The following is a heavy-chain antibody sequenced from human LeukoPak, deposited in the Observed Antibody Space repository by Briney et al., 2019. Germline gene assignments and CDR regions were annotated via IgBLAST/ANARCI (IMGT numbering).Heavy chain of an antibody. Sequence: GALRLSCAASGFTFSSYAMSWVRQAPGKGLEWVSAIRDSGSSTHYADSVKGRFTTSRDNSKNTLFLQMNSLRAEDTAIYYCAKYVPQDSGSSHFDYWGQGALVTVSS. CDR3: AKYVPQDSGSSHFDY. J-gene: IGHJ4*02. CDR1: GFTFSSYA. CDR2: IRDSGSST. D-gene: IGHD1-26*01. V-gene: IGHV3-23*01.